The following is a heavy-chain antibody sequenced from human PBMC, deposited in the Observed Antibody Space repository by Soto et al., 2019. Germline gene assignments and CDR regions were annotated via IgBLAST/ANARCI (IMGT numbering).Heavy chain of an antibody. CDR3: ARVGTTVTTPP. D-gene: IGHD4-17*01. V-gene: IGHV3-30-3*01. Sequence: QVQLVESGGGVVQPGRSLRLSCAASGFTFSSYAMHWVRQAPGKGLEWVAGISYDGSNKYYADSVKGRFTISRDNSKNTLYLQMNSLRAEDTAVYYCARVGTTVTTPPWGQGTLVTVSS. CDR1: GFTFSSYA. J-gene: IGHJ5*02. CDR2: ISYDGSNK.